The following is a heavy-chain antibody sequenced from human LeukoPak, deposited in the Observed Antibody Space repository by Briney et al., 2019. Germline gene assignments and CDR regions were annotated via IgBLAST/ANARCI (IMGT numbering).Heavy chain of an antibody. J-gene: IGHJ6*03. CDR1: GFMFNNYA. D-gene: IGHD5/OR15-5a*01. V-gene: IGHV3-23*01. Sequence: GGSLRLSCAASGFMFNNYAMSWVRQAPGKDLEWVSTITGGGDDTYSADSVKGRFTISRDNSKNTLSLQMHSLRVEDTAVYYCANRVRLSSNYYMDVWGKGTTVTVSS. CDR3: ANRVRLSSNYYMDV. CDR2: ITGGGDDT.